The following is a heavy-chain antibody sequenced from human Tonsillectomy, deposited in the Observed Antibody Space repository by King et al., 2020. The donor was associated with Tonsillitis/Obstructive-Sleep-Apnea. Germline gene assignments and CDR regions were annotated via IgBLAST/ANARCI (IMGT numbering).Heavy chain of an antibody. CDR2: ISYDGSNQ. CDR1: GFPFTSYG. CDR3: AKDFSGRVNF. Sequence: VQLVESGGGVVQPGRSLRLSCAASGFPFTSYGMHWVRQAPGKGLEWVAFISYDGSNQYSADSVKGRFTISRDNSKNTLYLQMNSLRAEDTAVYYCAKDFSGRVNFWGQGTLVTVSS. J-gene: IGHJ4*02. D-gene: IGHD1-26*01. V-gene: IGHV3-30*18.